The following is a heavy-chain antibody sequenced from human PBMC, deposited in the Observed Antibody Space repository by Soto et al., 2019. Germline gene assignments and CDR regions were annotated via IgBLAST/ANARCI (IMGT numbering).Heavy chain of an antibody. D-gene: IGHD3-22*01. J-gene: IGHJ4*02. CDR2: IDPSDSYT. Sequence: PGESLKISCKGSGYSFTSYWISWVRQMPGKGLEWMGRIDPSDSYTNYSPSFQGHVTISADKSISTAYLQWSSLKAADTAVYYCARLGGFYQAFDSWGQGTLVTVSS. CDR3: ARLGGFYQAFDS. CDR1: GYSFTSYW. V-gene: IGHV5-10-1*01.